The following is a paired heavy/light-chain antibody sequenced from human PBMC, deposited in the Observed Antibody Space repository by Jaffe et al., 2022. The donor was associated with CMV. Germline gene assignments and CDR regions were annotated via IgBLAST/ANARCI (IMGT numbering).Heavy chain of an antibody. Sequence: QVQLQESGPGLVKPSQTLSLTCTVSGGSISSGGYYWSWIRQHPGKGLEWIGYIYYSGSTYYNPSLKSRVTISVDTSKNQFSLKLSSVTAADTAVYYCARDFQRYYYGSGKTRRSNGLDYWGQGTLVTVSS. J-gene: IGHJ4*02. CDR3: ARDFQRYYYGSGKTRRSNGLDY. CDR2: IYYSGST. V-gene: IGHV4-31*03. CDR1: GGSISSGGYY. D-gene: IGHD3-10*01.
Light chain of an antibody. V-gene: IGLV1-44*01. J-gene: IGLJ3*02. CDR1: SSNIGSNT. Sequence: QSVLTQPPSASGTPGQRVTISCSGSSSNIGSNTVNWYQQLPGTAPKLLIYSNNQRPSGVPDRFSGSKSGTSASLAISGLQSEDEADYYCAAWDDSLNGLMVFGGGTKLTVL. CDR2: SNN. CDR3: AAWDDSLNGLMV.